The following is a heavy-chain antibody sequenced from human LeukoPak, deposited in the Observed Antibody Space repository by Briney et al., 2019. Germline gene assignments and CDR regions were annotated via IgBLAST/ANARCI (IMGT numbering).Heavy chain of an antibody. CDR2: TSAYNGNT. J-gene: IGHJ6*03. D-gene: IGHD3-10*01. Sequence: ASVKVSCKASGYTFTSYGISWVRQAPGQGLEWMGWTSAYNGNTNYAQKLQGRVTMTTDTSTSTAYMELRSLRSDDTAVYYCARLYYYGSGSYYMFYYYYYMDVWGKGTTVTVSS. CDR1: GYTFTSYG. CDR3: ARLYYYGSGSYYMFYYYYYMDV. V-gene: IGHV1-18*01.